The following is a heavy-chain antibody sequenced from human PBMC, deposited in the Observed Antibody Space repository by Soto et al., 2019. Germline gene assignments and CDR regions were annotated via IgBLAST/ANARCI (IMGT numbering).Heavy chain of an antibody. CDR2: TYYRSKWYN. Sequence: TLSLTCAISGDSVSSNSAAWNWIRQSPSRGLEWLGSTYYRSKWYNVYSVSVTGRITIKPNTPKNQFSLQLNSVTPEDMAVYYCARELELLSGSRYYYYGMDVWGQGTTVTVS. V-gene: IGHV6-1*01. D-gene: IGHD1-7*01. CDR3: ARELELLSGSRYYYYGMDV. J-gene: IGHJ6*02. CDR1: GDSVSSNSAA.